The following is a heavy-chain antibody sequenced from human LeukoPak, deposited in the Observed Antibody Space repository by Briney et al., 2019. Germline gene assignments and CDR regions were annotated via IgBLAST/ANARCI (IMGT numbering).Heavy chain of an antibody. CDR3: VRDNSIADRGWWFDP. CDR1: GYTFSSYG. J-gene: IGHJ5*02. D-gene: IGHD1-14*01. Sequence: ASVKVSCKASGYTFSSYGINWVRQAPGQGLEWMGWISGYNGNTNYAQNLQGRLTVTRDTPTSTVYMELSSLRSDDTAVYYCVRDNSIADRGWWFDPWGQGTLVTVSS. V-gene: IGHV1-18*01. CDR2: ISGYNGNT.